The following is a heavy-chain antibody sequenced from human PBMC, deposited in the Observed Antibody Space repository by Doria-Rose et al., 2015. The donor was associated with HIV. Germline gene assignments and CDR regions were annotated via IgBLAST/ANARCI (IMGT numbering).Heavy chain of an antibody. D-gene: IGHD6-13*01. Sequence: ESGPVLVKPTETLTLICTVSGVSLSSPGMGVGWIRQPPGKALEWLANIFSDDERSYNKSLKSRLTIFRGTSKSQVVLTVTDMDPVDTATYYCARIKSSRWYHKYYFDFWGQGTLVIVSA. CDR1: GVSLSSPGMG. CDR2: IFSDDER. V-gene: IGHV2-26*01. J-gene: IGHJ4*02. CDR3: ARIKSSRWYHKYYFDF.